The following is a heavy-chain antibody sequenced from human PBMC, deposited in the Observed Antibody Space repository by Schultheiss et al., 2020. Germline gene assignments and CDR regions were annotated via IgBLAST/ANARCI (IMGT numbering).Heavy chain of an antibody. CDR1: GGSISSGDYY. Sequence: SETLSLTCTVSGGSISSGDYYWSWIRQHPGKGLEWIGYIYHSGSTYYNPSLKSRVTISVDTSKNQFSLKLSSVTAADTAVYYCAKEGRSGYYDFDYWGQGTLVTVSS. CDR2: IYHSGST. CDR3: AKEGRSGYYDFDY. V-gene: IGHV4-31*03. J-gene: IGHJ4*02. D-gene: IGHD3-22*01.